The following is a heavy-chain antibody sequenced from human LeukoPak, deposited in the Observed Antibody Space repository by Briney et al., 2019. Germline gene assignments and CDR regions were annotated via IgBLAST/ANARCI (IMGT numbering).Heavy chain of an antibody. J-gene: IGHJ5*02. Sequence: GGSLRLSCAASGFTFDDYGMSWVRHAPGKGLVWVSRISYDGGDPSYADSVKGRFTISRDNAKNTLYLQMNSLTAEDTAVYYCARGYSSRLYNWLDPWGQGTLVTVSS. CDR1: GFTFDDYG. CDR3: ARGYSSRLYNWLDP. CDR2: ISYDGGDP. V-gene: IGHV3-20*04. D-gene: IGHD6-13*01.